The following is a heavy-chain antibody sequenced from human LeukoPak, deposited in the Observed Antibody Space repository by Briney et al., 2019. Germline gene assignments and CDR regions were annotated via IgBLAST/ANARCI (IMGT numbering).Heavy chain of an antibody. J-gene: IGHJ4*02. CDR1: GGTFSSYA. D-gene: IGHD1-26*01. CDR2: IIPIFGTA. Sequence: ASVRVSCKASGGTFSSYAISWVRQAPGQGLEWMGGIIPIFGTANYAQKFQGRVTITTDESTSTAYMELSSLRSEDTAVYYCAREQGGGFDYWGQGTLVTVSS. CDR3: AREQGGGFDY. V-gene: IGHV1-69*05.